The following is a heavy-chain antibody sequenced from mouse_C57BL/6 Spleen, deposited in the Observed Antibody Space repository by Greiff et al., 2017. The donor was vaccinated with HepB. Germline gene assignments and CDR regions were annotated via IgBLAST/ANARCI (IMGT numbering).Heavy chain of an antibody. CDR3: TTLGNYYFDY. Sequence: VQLKESGAELVRPGASVKLSCTASGFNIKDDYMHWVKQRPEQGLEWIGWIDPENGDTEYASKFQGKATITADTSSNTAYLQLSSLTSEDTAVYYCTTLGNYYFDYWGQGTTLTVSS. D-gene: IGHD2-1*01. CDR1: GFNIKDDY. J-gene: IGHJ2*01. V-gene: IGHV14-4*01. CDR2: IDPENGDT.